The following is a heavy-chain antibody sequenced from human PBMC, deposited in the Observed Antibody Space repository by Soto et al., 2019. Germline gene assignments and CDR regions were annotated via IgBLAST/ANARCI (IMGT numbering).Heavy chain of an antibody. CDR1: GYTFTSYG. CDR2: ISAYNGNT. J-gene: IGHJ5*02. D-gene: IGHD2-21*02. Sequence: ASVKVSCKASGYTFTSYGISWVRQAPGQGLEWMGWISAYNGNTNYAQKLQGRVTMTTDTSTSTAYMELRSLRSDDTAVYYCARDRGSVVVTAGDNHNWFDPWGQGTLVTVSS. CDR3: ARDRGSVVVTAGDNHNWFDP. V-gene: IGHV1-18*01.